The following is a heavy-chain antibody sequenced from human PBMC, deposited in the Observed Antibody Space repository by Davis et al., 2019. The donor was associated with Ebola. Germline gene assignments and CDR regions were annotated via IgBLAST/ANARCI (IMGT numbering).Heavy chain of an antibody. J-gene: IGHJ6*04. CDR2: ISGSGGTT. CDR1: VITFSSYA. Sequence: GGSLRLSCADSVITFSSYAMTWVRQAPGKGLEWVSAISGSGGTTYYAGSVKGRFTVSRDNSKNTLYLQMNSLRAEDTAVYYCVRDTYYYYNTMDVWGKGTAVTVSS. CDR3: VRDTYYYYNTMDV. V-gene: IGHV3-23*01.